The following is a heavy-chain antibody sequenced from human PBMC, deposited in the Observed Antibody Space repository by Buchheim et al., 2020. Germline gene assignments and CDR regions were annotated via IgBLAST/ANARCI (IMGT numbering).Heavy chain of an antibody. CDR3: ARGPYDDSSGYEYYFDY. CDR2: IYYSGST. V-gene: IGHV4-31*03. J-gene: IGHJ4*02. CDR1: GGSISSGGYY. D-gene: IGHD3-22*01. Sequence: QVQLQETGPGLVKPSQTLSLTCTVSGGSISSGGYYWSWMRQHPGKGLEWIGYIYYSGSTYYNPSLKSRVTISVDTSKNQFPLKLSSVTAADTAVYYCARGPYDDSSGYEYYFDYWGQGTL.